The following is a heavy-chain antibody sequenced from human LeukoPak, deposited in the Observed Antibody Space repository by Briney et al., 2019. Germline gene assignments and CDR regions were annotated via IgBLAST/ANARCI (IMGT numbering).Heavy chain of an antibody. CDR3: ARGSGGNGDSPWKWFDP. CDR2: INHSGST. J-gene: IGHJ5*02. V-gene: IGHV4-34*01. CDR1: GGSFSGYY. Sequence: SETLSLTCAVYGGSFSGYYWSWIRQPPGKGLEWIGEINHSGSTNYNPSLKSRVTISVDTSKNQFSLKLSSVTAADTAVYYCARGSGGNGDSPWKWFDPWGQGTLVTVSS. D-gene: IGHD4-17*01.